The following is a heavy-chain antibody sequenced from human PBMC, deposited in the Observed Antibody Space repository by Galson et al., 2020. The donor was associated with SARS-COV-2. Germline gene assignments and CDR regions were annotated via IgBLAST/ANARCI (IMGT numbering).Heavy chain of an antibody. CDR2: ISYDGSNK. J-gene: IGHJ4*02. CDR3: ASWVLLWFGEFNDY. CDR1: GFTFSSYA. V-gene: IGHV3-30*04. Sequence: GESLKISCAASGFTFSSYAMHWVRQAPGKGLEWVAVISYDGSNKYYADSVKGRFTISRDNAKNSLYLQMNSLRAEDTAVYYCASWVLLWFGEFNDYWGQGTLVTVSS. D-gene: IGHD3-10*01.